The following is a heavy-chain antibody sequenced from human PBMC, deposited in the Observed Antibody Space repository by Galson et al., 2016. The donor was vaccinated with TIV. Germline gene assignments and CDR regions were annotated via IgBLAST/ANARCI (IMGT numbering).Heavy chain of an antibody. V-gene: IGHV1-18*01. CDR1: GYSFTSYG. CDR2: ISGYNENT. J-gene: IGHJ6*02. D-gene: IGHD2-21*01. CDR3: ARGSTESPSVVSHYYYYGMGG. Sequence: SVKVSCKASGYSFTSYGVSWVRQAPGQGLEWMGWISGYNENTYYAQNFQGRVTMTTDTSTSTAYLELRSLRSDDTAVYYCARGSTESPSVVSHYYYYGMGGWGQVTTVTV.